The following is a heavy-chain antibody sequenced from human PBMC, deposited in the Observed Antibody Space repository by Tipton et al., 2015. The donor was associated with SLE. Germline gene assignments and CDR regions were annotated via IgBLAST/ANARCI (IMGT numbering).Heavy chain of an antibody. D-gene: IGHD3-16*02. Sequence: QLVQSGAEVRKPGASVKVSCMPSGYSFTSHYIHWVRQAPGQGLEWMGVINPSDGRKTYAQKFQDRVTMTRDTSTVYMELRNLTSDDAAVYYCARQGYLRELSGRFEFWGQGTLVTVSS. J-gene: IGHJ4*02. CDR1: GYSFTSHY. V-gene: IGHV1-46*01. CDR2: INPSDGRK. CDR3: ARQGYLRELSGRFEF.